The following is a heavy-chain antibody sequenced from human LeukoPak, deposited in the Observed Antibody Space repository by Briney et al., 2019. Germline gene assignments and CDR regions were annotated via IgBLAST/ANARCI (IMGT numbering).Heavy chain of an antibody. Sequence: ASVKVSCKASGYTFTSYGISWVRQAPGQGLEWMGWISAYNGNTNYAQKLQGRVTMTTDTSTSTAYMELSSLRSEDMAVYYCARDRGYGGIKYYFDYWGQGTLVTVSS. V-gene: IGHV1-18*03. CDR3: ARDRGYGGIKYYFDY. J-gene: IGHJ4*02. CDR2: ISAYNGNT. CDR1: GYTFTSYG. D-gene: IGHD4-23*01.